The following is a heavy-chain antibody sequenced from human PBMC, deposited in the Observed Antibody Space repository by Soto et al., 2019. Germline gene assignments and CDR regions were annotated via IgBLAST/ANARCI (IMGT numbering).Heavy chain of an antibody. J-gene: IGHJ5*02. V-gene: IGHV3-21*01. D-gene: IGHD6-6*01. CDR1: GFTFSSYN. CDR3: ARGQSSSPFNWFDP. Sequence: GGSLRLSCAASGFTFSSYNMDWVRQAPGKGLEWVSSISSSSSYIYYADSVKGRFTISRDNAKNSLYLQMNSLRDEDTAVYYCARGQSSSPFNWFDPCGQGTLVTVYS. CDR2: ISSSSSYI.